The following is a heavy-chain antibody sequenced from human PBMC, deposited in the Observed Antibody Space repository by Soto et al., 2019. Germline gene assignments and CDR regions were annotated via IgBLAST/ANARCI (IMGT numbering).Heavy chain of an antibody. CDR3: ARETYGSGSYYFYYFDY. CDR2: ISGSGGST. CDR1: GFTFSSYA. J-gene: IGHJ4*02. D-gene: IGHD3-10*01. V-gene: IGHV3-23*01. Sequence: GGSLRLSCAASGFTFSSYAMSWVRQAPGKGLEWVSAISGSGGSTYYADSVKGRFTISRDNSKNTLYLQMNSLRAEDTAVYYWARETYGSGSYYFYYFDYWGQGTLVTVSS.